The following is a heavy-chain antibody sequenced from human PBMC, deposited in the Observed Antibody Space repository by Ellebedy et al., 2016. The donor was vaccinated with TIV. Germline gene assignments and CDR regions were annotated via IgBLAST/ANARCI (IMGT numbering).Heavy chain of an antibody. D-gene: IGHD3-22*01. V-gene: IGHV4-31*03. CDR2: IYYSGST. CDR1: GGSISSGGYY. J-gene: IGHJ6*02. CDR3: ANWVIPYYYDSSGYPHGMDV. Sequence: SETLSLXCTVSGGSISSGGYYWSWIRPHPGKGLEWIGYIYYSGSTYYNPSLKSRVTISVDTSKNQFSLKLSSVTAADTAVYYCANWVIPYYYDSSGYPHGMDVWGQGTTVTVSS.